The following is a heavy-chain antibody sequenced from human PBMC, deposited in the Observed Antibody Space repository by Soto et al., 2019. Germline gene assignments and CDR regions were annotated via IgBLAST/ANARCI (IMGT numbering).Heavy chain of an antibody. V-gene: IGHV3-7*01. CDR2: IKEDGSEK. D-gene: IGHD3-3*01. CDR3: ARALDFWSAYFDY. J-gene: IGHJ4*02. CDR1: GFTFDDYG. Sequence: PGGSLRLSCAASGFTFDDYGMSWVRQAPGKGLEWVANIKEDGSEKYYADSVKGRFTISRDNSKNTLYLQMNSLRTEDTAVYYCARALDFWSAYFDYWGQGSLVTVSS.